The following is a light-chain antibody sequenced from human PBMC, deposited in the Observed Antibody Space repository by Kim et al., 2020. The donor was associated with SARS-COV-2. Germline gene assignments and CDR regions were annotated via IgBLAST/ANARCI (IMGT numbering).Light chain of an antibody. J-gene: IGKJ4*01. CDR1: QGISSY. CDR3: QQLDSYPLT. Sequence: IQLTQSPSSLSASVGDRVTITCRASQGISSYLAWYQQKPGKAPKLLIYCASTLQSGVSSRFSGSGSGTDVTLTISSLQPEDSATYYCQQLDSYPLTFGGGTKVDIK. V-gene: IGKV1-9*01. CDR2: CAS.